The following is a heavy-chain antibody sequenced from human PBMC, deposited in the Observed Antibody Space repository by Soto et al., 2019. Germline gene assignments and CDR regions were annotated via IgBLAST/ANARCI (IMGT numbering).Heavy chain of an antibody. D-gene: IGHD2-8*01. J-gene: IGHJ4*02. CDR2: ISRNGGAT. CDR1: GFTFNNYA. Sequence: GGSLRLSCAASGFTFNNYAMHWVRQAPGKGLEYVSAISRNGGATYYANSVKGRFTISRDNSKNMLYLQMGSLRAEDLAVYYCARDRCINSVCYAPSDFWGQGTLVTVSS. V-gene: IGHV3-64*01. CDR3: ARDRCINSVCYAPSDF.